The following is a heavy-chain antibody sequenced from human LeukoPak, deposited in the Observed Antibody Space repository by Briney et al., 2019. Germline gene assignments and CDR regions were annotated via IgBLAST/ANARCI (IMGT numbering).Heavy chain of an antibody. J-gene: IGHJ4*02. D-gene: IGHD3-3*01. Sequence: GGYLSFYGTASGFTFCGSWMSWVRQAPGKGPEWVANINQDGGQTPYAGAVQGRFTISRDNARNVLYLQMNSLRGDDTAVYCCATLSHDVFSGHSPFDRWGQGTLVTVSS. CDR2: INQDGGQT. V-gene: IGHV3-7*01. CDR1: GFTFCGSW. CDR3: ATLSHDVFSGHSPFDR.